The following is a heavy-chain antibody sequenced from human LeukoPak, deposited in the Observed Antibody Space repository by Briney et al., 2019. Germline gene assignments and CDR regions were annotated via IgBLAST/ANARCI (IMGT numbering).Heavy chain of an antibody. D-gene: IGHD7-27*01. CDR2: IYYSGST. CDR3: ARANWGSIDY. V-gene: IGHV4-59*12. Sequence: SETLSLTCTVSGGSISSYYWSWIRQPPGKGLEWIGYIYYSGSTNYNPSLKSRVTMSVDTSKNQFSLKLSSVTAADTAVYYCARANWGSIDYWGQGTLVTVSS. J-gene: IGHJ4*02. CDR1: GGSISSYY.